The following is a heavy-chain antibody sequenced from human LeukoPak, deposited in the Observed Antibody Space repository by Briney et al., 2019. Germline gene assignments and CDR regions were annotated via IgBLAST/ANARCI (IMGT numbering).Heavy chain of an antibody. Sequence: SETLSLTCTVRGGSITDYYGNWIRQPPGKGLEWIGYIYYSVSTDYNPSLKGRVTISADPSKDQFSLTLTSLTAADTAVYYCARFRGRSAYYLDCWGQGTLVTVSS. CDR2: IYYSVST. D-gene: IGHD2-15*01. CDR1: GGSITDYY. V-gene: IGHV4-59*01. CDR3: ARFRGRSAYYLDC. J-gene: IGHJ4*02.